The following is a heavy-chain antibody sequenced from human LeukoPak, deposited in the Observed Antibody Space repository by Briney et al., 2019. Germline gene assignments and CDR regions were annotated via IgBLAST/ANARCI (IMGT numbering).Heavy chain of an antibody. CDR1: GGTFSSYA. J-gene: IGHJ4*02. CDR2: IIPIFGTA. D-gene: IGHD3-22*01. V-gene: IGHV1-69*13. Sequence: GASVKVSCKASGGTFSSYAISWVRQAPGQGLEWMGGIIPIFGTAHYAQKFQGRVTITADESTSTAYMELSSLRSEDTAVYYCARGQAERVYDSSGYYYLVAEYYFDYWGQGTLVTVSS. CDR3: ARGQAERVYDSSGYYYLVAEYYFDY.